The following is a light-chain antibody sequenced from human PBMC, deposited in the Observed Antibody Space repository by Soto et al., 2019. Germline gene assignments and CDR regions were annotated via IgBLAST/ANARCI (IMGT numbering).Light chain of an antibody. CDR3: QLYGSSPPRYT. CDR1: QSVSSNY. Sequence: DIVLTQSPGTLYLSPGETATLSCRASQSVSSNYLAWYQQKRGQAPRLLIYAASARATGIPDRFSGSGSGTDFTLTISRLEPEDFAVYFCQLYGSSPPRYTFGQGTKLEIK. V-gene: IGKV3-20*01. CDR2: AAS. J-gene: IGKJ2*01.